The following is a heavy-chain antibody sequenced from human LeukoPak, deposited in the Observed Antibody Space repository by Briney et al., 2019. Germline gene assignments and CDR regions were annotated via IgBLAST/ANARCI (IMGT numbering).Heavy chain of an antibody. CDR3: AKVSSNYYGSGSYQTLDY. CDR1: GFTFSSYA. CDR2: ISGSGGST. Sequence: GGSLRLSCAASGFTFSSYAMSWVRQAPGKGLEWVSAISGSGGSTYYADSVKGRFTISRDDSKNTLDLQMNSLRAEDTAVYYCAKVSSNYYGSGSYQTLDYWGQGTLVTVSS. V-gene: IGHV3-23*01. J-gene: IGHJ4*02. D-gene: IGHD3-10*01.